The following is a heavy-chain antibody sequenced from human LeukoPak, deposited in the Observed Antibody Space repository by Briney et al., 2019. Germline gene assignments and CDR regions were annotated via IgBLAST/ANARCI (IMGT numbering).Heavy chain of an antibody. CDR2: ISSSGSTI. V-gene: IGHV3-48*03. J-gene: IGHJ3*01. D-gene: IGHD1-26*01. CDR1: GFTFSSYE. CDR3: AREGYSEILGAFDL. Sequence: PGGSLRLSCAASGFTFSSYEMNWVRQAPGKGLEGVSYISSSGSTIYYADSVKGRFTISRDNAKNSLYLQMNSLRAEDTAVYYCAREGYSEILGAFDLWGQGTMVTVSS.